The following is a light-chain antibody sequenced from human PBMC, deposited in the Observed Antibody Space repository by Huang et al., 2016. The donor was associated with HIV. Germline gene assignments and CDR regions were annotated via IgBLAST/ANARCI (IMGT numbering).Light chain of an antibody. CDR2: GAS. CDR3: QQYNDWPPLT. V-gene: IGKV3-15*01. J-gene: IGKJ4*01. CDR1: QNVDNN. Sequence: EVVMTQSPVTLSVSPGERASLSCRASQNVDNNLAWYQQKPGQAPRLLIYGASTRATDIPARFKGTGSETEFTLTIASLQSEDFAVYYCQQYNDWPPLTFGGGTKVEIK.